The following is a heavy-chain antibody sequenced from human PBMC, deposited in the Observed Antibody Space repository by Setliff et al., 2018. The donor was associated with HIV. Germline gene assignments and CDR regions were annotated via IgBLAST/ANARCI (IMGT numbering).Heavy chain of an antibody. Sequence: GVLRLSCEASGFTFSTYGMNWVRHAPGKGLECVAQISSSGFPIYYADSVRGRFTASRDNGKNSLFLQMNSLRAEDTAVYYCARSGGDCSGISCYSLWFDPWGHGTLVTVS. V-gene: IGHV3-48*01. CDR3: ARSGGDCSGISCYSLWFDP. CDR2: ISSSGFPI. J-gene: IGHJ5*02. D-gene: IGHD2-15*01. CDR1: GFTFSTYG.